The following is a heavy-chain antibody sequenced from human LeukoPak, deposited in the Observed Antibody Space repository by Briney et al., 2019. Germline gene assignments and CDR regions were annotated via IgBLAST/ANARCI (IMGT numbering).Heavy chain of an antibody. D-gene: IGHD6-19*01. Sequence: GGSLRLSCAASGLAFSSYAMSWVRQAPGKGLEWVSTISVASNTFYADSVKGRFTISRDNSKNTLYLQMNSLRAEDTAVYYCAKDDGSGDLSRFDYWGQGTLVTVSS. CDR2: ISVASNT. CDR1: GLAFSSYA. V-gene: IGHV3-23*01. J-gene: IGHJ4*02. CDR3: AKDDGSGDLSRFDY.